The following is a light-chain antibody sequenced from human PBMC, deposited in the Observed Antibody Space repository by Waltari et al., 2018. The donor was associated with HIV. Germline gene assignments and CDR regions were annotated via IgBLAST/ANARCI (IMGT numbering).Light chain of an antibody. CDR1: SSNIGAGYD. CDR3: QSYDDSSNAQYV. J-gene: IGLJ1*01. Sequence: QSALTQPPSVSGAPGQRVTISCTGSSSNIGAGYDVHWYQQVPGTAPKLLIYGNTDRASGVPDRFSGSKSGSSASLAITGLQAEDEADYYCQSYDDSSNAQYVFGSGTMVTVL. V-gene: IGLV1-40*01. CDR2: GNT.